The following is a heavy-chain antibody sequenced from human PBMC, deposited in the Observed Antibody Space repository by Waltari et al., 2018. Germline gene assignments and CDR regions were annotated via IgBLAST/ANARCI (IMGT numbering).Heavy chain of an antibody. Sequence: EVQLVESGGGLVKPGESLRLSCAASGFTFSSYSMNWVRQAPGKGLEGVSSISRSSSYIYYADSVKGRFTISRDNAKNSLYLQMNSLRAEDTAVYYCAAVVITDAFDIWGQGTMVTVSS. CDR3: AAVVITDAFDI. D-gene: IGHD3-22*01. CDR2: ISRSSSYI. J-gene: IGHJ3*02. CDR1: GFTFSSYS. V-gene: IGHV3-21*01.